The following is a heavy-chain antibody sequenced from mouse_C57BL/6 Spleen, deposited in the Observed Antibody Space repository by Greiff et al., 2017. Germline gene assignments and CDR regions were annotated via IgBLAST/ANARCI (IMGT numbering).Heavy chain of an antibody. CDR2: ISDGGSYT. CDR3: GRKNGNYNIFFMDY. CDR1: GFTFSSYA. Sequence: EVMLVESGGGLVKPGGSLKLSCAASGFTFSSYAMSWVRQTPEKRLEWVATISDGGSYTYYPDNVKGRFTISRDHAKNHLYLQKIHMMSDDKAMYYYGRKNGNYNIFFMDYWGQGTSVTVSS. D-gene: IGHD2-1*01. V-gene: IGHV5-4*03. J-gene: IGHJ4*01.